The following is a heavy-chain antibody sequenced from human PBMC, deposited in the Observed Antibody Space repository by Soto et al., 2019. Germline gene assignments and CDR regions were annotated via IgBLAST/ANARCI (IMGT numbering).Heavy chain of an antibody. CDR3: ARNPLHYDSSGYYFDY. Sequence: SETLSLTCTVSGGSGSSGSYYWSWIRQHPGKGLEWIGYIYYSGSTYYNPSLKSRVTISVDTSKNPFSLKLSSVTAADTAVYYCARNPLHYDSSGYYFDYWGQGTLVTVSS. J-gene: IGHJ4*02. V-gene: IGHV4-31*03. D-gene: IGHD3-22*01. CDR1: GGSGSSGSYY. CDR2: IYYSGST.